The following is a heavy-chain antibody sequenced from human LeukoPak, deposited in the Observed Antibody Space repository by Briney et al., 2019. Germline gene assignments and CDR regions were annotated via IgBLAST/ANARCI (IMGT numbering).Heavy chain of an antibody. CDR1: GGTFSSYA. CDR2: IIPIFGTA. Sequence: ASVKVSCKASGGTFSSYAISWVRQAPGQGLEWMGGIIPIFGTANYAQKFQGRVTITADESTSTAYMELSSLRSEDTAVYYCARGHRYQLLVGTFDYWGQGTLVTVSS. D-gene: IGHD2-2*01. CDR3: ARGHRYQLLVGTFDY. V-gene: IGHV1-69*13. J-gene: IGHJ4*02.